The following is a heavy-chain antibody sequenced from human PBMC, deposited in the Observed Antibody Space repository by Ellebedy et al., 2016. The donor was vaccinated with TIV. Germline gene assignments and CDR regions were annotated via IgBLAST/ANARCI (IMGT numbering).Heavy chain of an antibody. Sequence: GESLKISCAASEFTVDNNYMAWVRQAPGKGLEWVSLIYSGGTTYYADSLKGRFTISRDSAKNSLYLQMNSLRAEDTAVYYCARGSGDLPFDYWGQGTLVTVSS. CDR2: IYSGGTT. D-gene: IGHD4-17*01. J-gene: IGHJ4*02. CDR1: EFTVDNNY. V-gene: IGHV3-66*01. CDR3: ARGSGDLPFDY.